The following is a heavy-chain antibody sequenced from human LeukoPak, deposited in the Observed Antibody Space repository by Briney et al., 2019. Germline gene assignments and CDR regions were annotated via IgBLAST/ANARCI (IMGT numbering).Heavy chain of an antibody. CDR2: IKCDGSER. V-gene: IGHV3-52*01. Sequence: PGGSLRLSCAASGFTFSSSWMHWVCQAPEKGLEWVADIKCDGSERYYVDSVKGRLTISRDKAKNSLYLQVNSLRAEDTAVYYCAQTGGSQNYWGQGTLVTVSS. CDR1: GFTFSSSW. D-gene: IGHD1-26*01. J-gene: IGHJ4*02. CDR3: AQTGGSQNY.